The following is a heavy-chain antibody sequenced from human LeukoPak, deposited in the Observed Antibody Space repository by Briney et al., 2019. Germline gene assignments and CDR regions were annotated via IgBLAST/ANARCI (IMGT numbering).Heavy chain of an antibody. CDR3: ARYTARGEVPAHLTRDYYYYYYMDV. Sequence: SETLSLTCAVYGGSFSGYYWSWIRQPPGKGLEWIGEINHGGSTNYNPSLKSRVTISVDTSKNQFSLKLSYVTAADTAVYYCARYTARGEVPAHLTRDYYYYYYMDVWGKGTTVTISS. D-gene: IGHD2-2*01. CDR1: GGSFSGYY. J-gene: IGHJ6*03. V-gene: IGHV4-34*01. CDR2: INHGGST.